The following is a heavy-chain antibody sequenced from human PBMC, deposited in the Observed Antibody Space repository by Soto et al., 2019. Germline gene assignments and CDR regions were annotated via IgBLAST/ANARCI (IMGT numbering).Heavy chain of an antibody. CDR2: IYYSGST. D-gene: IGHD3-22*01. J-gene: IGHJ5*02. CDR1: GGSISSGDYY. V-gene: IGHV4-30-4*01. CDR3: ARGPQPTYYYDSSGYLNWFDP. Sequence: SETLSLTCTVSGGSISSGDYYWSWIRQPPGRGLEGIGYIYYSGSTYYNPSLKSRVTISVDTSKNQFSLKLSSVTAADTAVYYCARGPQPTYYYDSSGYLNWFDPWGQGTLVTVS.